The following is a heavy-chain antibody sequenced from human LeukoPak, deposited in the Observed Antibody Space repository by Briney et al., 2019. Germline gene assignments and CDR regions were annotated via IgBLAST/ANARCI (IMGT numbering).Heavy chain of an antibody. CDR1: GYSISSSYY. D-gene: IGHD2-2*01. Sequence: SETLSLTCAVSGYSISSSYYWGWIRQPPGKGLEWIGSIYHSGSSYYNPSLKSRVTISVDTSKNQFSLKLSSVTAADTAVYYCARVLLNRYCSSTSCPGWFDPWGQGTLVTVSS. CDR2: IYHSGSS. J-gene: IGHJ5*02. V-gene: IGHV4-38-2*01. CDR3: ARVLLNRYCSSTSCPGWFDP.